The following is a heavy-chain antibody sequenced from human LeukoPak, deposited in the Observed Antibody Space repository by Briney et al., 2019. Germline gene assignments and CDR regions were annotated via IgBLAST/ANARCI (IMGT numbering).Heavy chain of an antibody. CDR2: IHYSGNT. Sequence: XGLEWXGYIHYSGNTNYNPSLKSRVTISLGTSKTQFSLKLTSVSAADTAVYYCASXXXNYARWGQXXLVTXXX. CDR3: ASXXXNYAR. D-gene: IGHD1-7*01. V-gene: IGHV4-59*08. J-gene: IGHJ1*01.